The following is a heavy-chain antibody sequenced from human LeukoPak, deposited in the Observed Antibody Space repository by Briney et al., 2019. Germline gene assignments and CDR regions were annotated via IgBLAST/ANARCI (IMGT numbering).Heavy chain of an antibody. CDR2: MYYSGST. V-gene: IGHV4-59*01. CDR1: GGSIRSYY. J-gene: IGHJ4*02. Sequence: SETLSLTCSVSGGSIRSYYWGWIRQPPGKGLEWIGYMYYSGSTNYNPSLKSRVTISVDTSKNQFSLKLSSVTAADTAVYYCARVRALSYYDSSGDLYYFDYWGQGTLVTVSS. CDR3: ARVRALSYYDSSGDLYYFDY. D-gene: IGHD3-22*01.